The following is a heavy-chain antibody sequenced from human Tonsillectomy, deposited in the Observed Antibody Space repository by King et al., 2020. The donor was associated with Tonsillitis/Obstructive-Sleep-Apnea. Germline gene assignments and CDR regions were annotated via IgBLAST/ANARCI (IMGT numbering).Heavy chain of an antibody. CDR2: IYYSGST. D-gene: IGHD4-17*01. CDR3: ARDPWGYGDYLQDY. Sequence: QLQESGPGLVKPSETLSLTCTVSGGSIRSSSYYWGWIRQPPGKGLEWIGSIYYSGSTYYNPSLKSRVTISVDTSKNQSSLKLSSVTAADTAVYYCARDPWGYGDYLQDYWGQGTLVTVSS. V-gene: IGHV4-39*02. J-gene: IGHJ4*02. CDR1: GGSIRSSSYY.